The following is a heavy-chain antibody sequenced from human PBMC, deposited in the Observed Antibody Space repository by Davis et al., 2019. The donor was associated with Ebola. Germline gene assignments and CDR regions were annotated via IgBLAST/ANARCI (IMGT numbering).Heavy chain of an antibody. CDR2: IYYSGST. CDR1: GGSINSVSYY. Sequence: SETLSLTCTVSGGSINSVSYYWGWIRQPPGKGLEWIGSIYYSGSTYYNPSLKSRVTISVDTSKNQFSLKLSSVTAADTAVYYCARLANEYSSSSVWGQGTLVTVSS. V-gene: IGHV4-39*07. CDR3: ARLANEYSSSSV. D-gene: IGHD6-6*01. J-gene: IGHJ4*02.